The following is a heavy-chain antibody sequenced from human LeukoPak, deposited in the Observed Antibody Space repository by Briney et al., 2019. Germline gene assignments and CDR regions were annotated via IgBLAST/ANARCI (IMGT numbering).Heavy chain of an antibody. CDR3: AKDMDERAGVFIRYSHFDY. J-gene: IGHJ4*02. Sequence: GGSLRLSCAASGFTFVDYAMHWVRQAPGKGLEWVSGISRNSGSIDYADSVKGRFTISRDNAKNSLYLQMNTLRVEDTGLYDCAKDMDERAGVFIRYSHFDYWGQGTLVTVSS. CDR2: ISRNSGSI. V-gene: IGHV3-9*01. D-gene: IGHD3-3*01. CDR1: GFTFVDYA.